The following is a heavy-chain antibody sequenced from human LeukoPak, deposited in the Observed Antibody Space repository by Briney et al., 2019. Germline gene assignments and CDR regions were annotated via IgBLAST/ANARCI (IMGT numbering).Heavy chain of an antibody. D-gene: IGHD1-14*01. CDR1: GFTVITND. J-gene: IGHJ4*02. CDR3: ARGVEPLAANTLAY. Sequence: PGGSLSLSCGASGFTVITNDMTWVRQAPGKGLEWVSVLYSDGNTKYADSVQGRFTISRDNSKNTLYLEMNSLSPDDTAVYYCARGVEPLAANTLAYWGQGTLVTVSS. V-gene: IGHV3-53*01. CDR2: LYSDGNT.